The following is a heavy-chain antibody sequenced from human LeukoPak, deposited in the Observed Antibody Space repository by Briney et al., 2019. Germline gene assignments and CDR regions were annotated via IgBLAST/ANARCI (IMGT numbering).Heavy chain of an antibody. J-gene: IGHJ4*02. D-gene: IGHD6-13*01. CDR1: GGTFSSYA. CDR3: ARAPQAWYEGQFDY. CDR2: IIPIFGTA. V-gene: IGHV1-69*13. Sequence: GASVKVSCKASGGTFSSYANSWVRQAPGQGLEWMGGIIPIFGTANYAQKFQGRVTITADESTSTAYMELSSLRSEDTAVYYCARAPQAWYEGQFDYWGQGTLVTVSS.